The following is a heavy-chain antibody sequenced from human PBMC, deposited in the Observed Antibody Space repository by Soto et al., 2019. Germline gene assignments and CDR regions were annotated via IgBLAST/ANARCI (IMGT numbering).Heavy chain of an antibody. J-gene: IGHJ4*02. Sequence: SLVTVSLKDVGGRYSGYPVCLLRPTPRQGLEWMGGIIPSFGTANYAQKFQGRVTITADESTSTAYMELSSLRSEDTAVYYCASGRAQLLCNYYFDYWGQGTLVTVSS. CDR2: IIPSFGTA. CDR3: ASGRAQLLCNYYFDY. D-gene: IGHD2-2*01. CDR1: GGRYSGYP. V-gene: IGHV1-69*01.